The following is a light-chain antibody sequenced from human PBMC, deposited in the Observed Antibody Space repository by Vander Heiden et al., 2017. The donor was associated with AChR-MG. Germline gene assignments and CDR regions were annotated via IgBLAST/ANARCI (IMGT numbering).Light chain of an antibody. CDR3: QSYDSSLSGSV. V-gene: IGLV1-40*01. CDR1: SSNIGAGYD. CDR2: GNS. J-gene: IGLJ3*02. Sequence: SVLTQPPSASGAPGQRVTTSCTGSSSNIGAGYDVHWYQQLPGTAPKLLIYGNSNRPSGVPDRFSGSKSGTSASLAITGLQAEDEADYYCQSYDSSLSGSVFGGGTKLTVL.